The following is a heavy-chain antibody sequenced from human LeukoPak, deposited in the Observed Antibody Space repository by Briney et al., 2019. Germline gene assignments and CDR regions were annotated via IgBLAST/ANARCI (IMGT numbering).Heavy chain of an antibody. Sequence: GGSLRLSCAASGFTVSSNYMSWVRQAPGKGLEWVSVIYSGGSTYYADSVKGRFTISRDNSKNTLYLQMNSLRAEDTAVYYCARGSDQDAFDIWGHGTMVTVSS. V-gene: IGHV3-53*01. CDR1: GFTVSSNY. CDR2: IYSGGST. CDR3: ARGSDQDAFDI. J-gene: IGHJ3*02.